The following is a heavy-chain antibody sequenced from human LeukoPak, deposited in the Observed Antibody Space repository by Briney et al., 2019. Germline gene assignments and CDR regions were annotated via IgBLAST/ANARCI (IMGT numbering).Heavy chain of an antibody. D-gene: IGHD3-10*01. Sequence: SSETLSLTCTVSGGSISSYYWSWIRQPAGKGLEWIGRIYTSRSTNYTPSLKSRVTMSVDTSKNQFSLKLSSVTAADTAVYYCARAGPTYGSGSYQFDYRGQGTLVTVSS. CDR3: ARAGPTYGSGSYQFDY. CDR1: GGSISSYY. V-gene: IGHV4-4*07. J-gene: IGHJ4*02. CDR2: IYTSRST.